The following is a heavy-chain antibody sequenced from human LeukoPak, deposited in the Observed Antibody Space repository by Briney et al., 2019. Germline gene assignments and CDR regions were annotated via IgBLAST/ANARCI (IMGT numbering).Heavy chain of an antibody. J-gene: IGHJ4*02. CDR2: ISAYNGNT. Sequence: APVKLSCKAAGHPFTSSGTSWGRQAPRHRLEWMGWISAYNGNTNYAEKLKGRVTMTTDTSTSTAYLELRSLRSDDTAVYYCAREQPMQIAPGLDYWGQGTLVTVSS. D-gene: IGHD2-2*01. V-gene: IGHV1-18*01. CDR1: GHPFTSSG. CDR3: AREQPMQIAPGLDY.